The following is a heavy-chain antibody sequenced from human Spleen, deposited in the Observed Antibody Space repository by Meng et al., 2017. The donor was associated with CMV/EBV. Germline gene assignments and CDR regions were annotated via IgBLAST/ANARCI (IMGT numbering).Heavy chain of an antibody. J-gene: IGHJ5*02. V-gene: IGHV1-46*01. Sequence: ASVKVSCKASGYTFTSYYMHWVRQAPGQGLEWMGIINPSGGSTSYAQKFQGRVTMTRDTSTSTAYMELRSLRSDDTAVYYCARTFYDILTGSMGPNWFDPWGQGTLVTVSS. CDR1: GYTFTSYY. CDR2: INPSGGST. D-gene: IGHD3-9*01. CDR3: ARTFYDILTGSMGPNWFDP.